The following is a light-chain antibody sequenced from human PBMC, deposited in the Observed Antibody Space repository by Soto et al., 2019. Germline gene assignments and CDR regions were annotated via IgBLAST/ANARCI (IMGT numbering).Light chain of an antibody. J-gene: IGKJ1*01. CDR3: QQYNSYS. CDR2: DAS. V-gene: IGKV1-5*02. Sequence: DIQMTQSPSTLSATAGDRVTIICRASQSISAWLAWYQQKPGKAPKLLIYDASNLQSGVPSRFSGSGSGTEFTLTISSLQPDDFATYYCQQYNSYSFGQGTKVDNK. CDR1: QSISAW.